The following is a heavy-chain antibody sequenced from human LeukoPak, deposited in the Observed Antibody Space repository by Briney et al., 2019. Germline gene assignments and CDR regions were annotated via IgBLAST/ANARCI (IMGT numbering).Heavy chain of an antibody. CDR1: GGSISSGGYS. CDR3: AKGGSTNFYYGDV. D-gene: IGHD2/OR15-2a*01. Sequence: SETLSLTCAVSGGSISSGGYSWSWIRQPPGKGLEWIGYIYHSGSTYYNPSLKSRVTISVDTSKNQFSLKLSSVTAADTAVYYCAKGGSTNFYYGDVWGQGTTVTVSS. J-gene: IGHJ6*01. V-gene: IGHV4-30-2*02. CDR2: IYHSGST.